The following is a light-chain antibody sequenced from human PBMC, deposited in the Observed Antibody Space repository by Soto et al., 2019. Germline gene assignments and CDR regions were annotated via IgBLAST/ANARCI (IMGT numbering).Light chain of an antibody. J-gene: IGKJ3*01. Sequence: DIKMTQSPSSLSASVGDRVTITCQASQDISNHLNWYQQKPGKAPKLLIYDASNLEAGVPSRFRGSGSGTDFAFTINSLQPEDFATYYCQQYDNIRVTFGPGTKVDIK. CDR3: QQYDNIRVT. CDR2: DAS. V-gene: IGKV1-33*01. CDR1: QDISNH.